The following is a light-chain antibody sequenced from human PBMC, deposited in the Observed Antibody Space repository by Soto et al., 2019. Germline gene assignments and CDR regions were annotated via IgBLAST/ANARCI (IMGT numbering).Light chain of an antibody. CDR1: SSNIGYNF. J-gene: IGLJ1*01. CDR2: DNN. CDR3: GTWDSSLSIDV. Sequence: QSVLTQPPSVSAAPGQRVTVSCSGGSSNIGYNFVSWYQQLPGTAPKLLIYDNNKRPSGIPDRFSGSKSGTSATLGITGLQTGDEADYYCGTWDSSLSIDVFGTGTKLTVL. V-gene: IGLV1-51*01.